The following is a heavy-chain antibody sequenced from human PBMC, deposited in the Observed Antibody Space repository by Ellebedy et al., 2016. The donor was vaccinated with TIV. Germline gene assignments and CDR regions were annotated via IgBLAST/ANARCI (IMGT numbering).Heavy chain of an antibody. CDR3: VRETYNSGFVDY. CDR1: GGSISSSSYY. CDR2: INHSGST. D-gene: IGHD6-19*01. J-gene: IGHJ4*02. Sequence: SETLSLTCTVSGGSISSSSYYWGWIRQPPGKGLEWIGEINHSGSTNYNPSLKSRVTISVDTSKNQFSLKLSSVTAADTALYYCVRETYNSGFVDYWGQGALVTVSS. V-gene: IGHV4-39*07.